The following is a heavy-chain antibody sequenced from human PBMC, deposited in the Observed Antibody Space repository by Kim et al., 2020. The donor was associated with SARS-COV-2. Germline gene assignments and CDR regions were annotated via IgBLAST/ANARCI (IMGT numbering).Heavy chain of an antibody. CDR3: ARHRIVVVVAAAPNNWFDP. Sequence: SETLSLTCTVSGGSISSSSYYWGWIRQPPGKGLEWIGSIYYSGSTYYNPSLKSRVTISVDTSKNQFSLKLSSVTAADTAVYYCARHRIVVVVAAAPNNWFDPWGQGTLVTVSS. D-gene: IGHD2-15*01. CDR2: IYYSGST. J-gene: IGHJ5*02. CDR1: GGSISSSSYY. V-gene: IGHV4-39*01.